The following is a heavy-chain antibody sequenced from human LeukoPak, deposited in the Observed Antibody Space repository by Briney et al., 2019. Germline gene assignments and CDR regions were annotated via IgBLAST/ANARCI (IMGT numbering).Heavy chain of an antibody. CDR2: ISTRSTYI. V-gene: IGHV3-21*01. CDR3: ASITSYGISWFFDH. Sequence: GGSLRLSCVDYGFTFSSYSMNWVRQAPGKGLEWVSSISTRSTYIYYGDSVRGRFTVSRDNAKNTLYLQMNSLRDEDTAVYYCASITSYGISWFFDHWGQGILVTVSS. D-gene: IGHD6-13*01. CDR1: GFTFSSYS. J-gene: IGHJ4*02.